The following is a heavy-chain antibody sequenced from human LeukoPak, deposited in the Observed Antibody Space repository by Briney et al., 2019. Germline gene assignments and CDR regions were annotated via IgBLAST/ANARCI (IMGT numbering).Heavy chain of an antibody. D-gene: IGHD3-9*01. CDR2: ISAYNANT. CDR1: GYTFTTYG. J-gene: IGHJ3*02. CDR3: AILLDGSGNNDAFDI. Sequence: ASVKVSCKASGYTFTTYGISWVRQAPGQGLEWMGWISAYNANTNYAQKFQGRVTTTTDTSTSTAYMELRSLRSDDTAVYYCAILLDGSGNNDAFDIWGQGTMVTVSS. V-gene: IGHV1-18*01.